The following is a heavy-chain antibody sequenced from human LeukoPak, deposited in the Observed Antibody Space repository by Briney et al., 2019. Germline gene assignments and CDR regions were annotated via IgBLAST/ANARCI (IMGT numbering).Heavy chain of an antibody. CDR2: IWYDGSNK. CDR3: ARGGGASRHNWFDP. J-gene: IGHJ5*02. Sequence: GGSLRLSCAASGFTFSSYGMHWVRQAPGKGLEWVAVIWYDGSNKYYADSVKGRFTISRDNSKNTLYLQMNSLRAEDTAVYYCARGGGASRHNWFDPWGQGTLVTVSS. CDR1: GFTFSSYG. V-gene: IGHV3-33*01. D-gene: IGHD2-21*01.